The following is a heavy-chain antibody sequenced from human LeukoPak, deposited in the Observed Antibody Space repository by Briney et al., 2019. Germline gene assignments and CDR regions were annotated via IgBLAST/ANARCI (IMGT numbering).Heavy chain of an antibody. Sequence: SETLFLTCAVYGGSISSYYWSWIRQPPGKGLEWIGYIYYSGSTNYNPSLKSRVTISVDTSKNRFSLKLSSVTAADTAVYYCARFSYGGAFDIWGQGTMVTVSS. CDR2: IYYSGST. V-gene: IGHV4-59*01. J-gene: IGHJ3*02. D-gene: IGHD5-18*01. CDR1: GGSISSYY. CDR3: ARFSYGGAFDI.